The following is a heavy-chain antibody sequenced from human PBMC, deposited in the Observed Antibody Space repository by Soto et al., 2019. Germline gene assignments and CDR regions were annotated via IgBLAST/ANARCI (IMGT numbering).Heavy chain of an antibody. V-gene: IGHV3-23*01. J-gene: IGHJ4*02. CDR3: AYGSGSYYNYALDY. CDR1: GFTFSSYA. CDR2: ISGSGGST. D-gene: IGHD3-10*01. Sequence: GGSLRLSCAASGFTFSSYAMSWVRQAPGKGLEWVSAISGSGGSTYYADSVKGRFTISRDNSKNTLYLQMNSLRAEDTAVYYCAYGSGSYYNYALDYWGQGTLVTVSS.